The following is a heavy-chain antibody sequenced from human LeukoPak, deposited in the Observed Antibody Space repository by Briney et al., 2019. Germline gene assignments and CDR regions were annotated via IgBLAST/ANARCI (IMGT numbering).Heavy chain of an antibody. D-gene: IGHD6-13*01. V-gene: IGHV4-59*08. CDR2: INYSGST. J-gene: IGHJ4*02. CDR1: GGSISSYY. CDR3: ARSGDAGTFDY. Sequence: SETLSLTCTVSGGSISSYYWSWIRQPPGKGLEWIGYINYSGSTNYNPSLKSRVTTSVDTSKNQFSLKLSSVTAADTAVYYCARSGDAGTFDYWGQGTLVTVSS.